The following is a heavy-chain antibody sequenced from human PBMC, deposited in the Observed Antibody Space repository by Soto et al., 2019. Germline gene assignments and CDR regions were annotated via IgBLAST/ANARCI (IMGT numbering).Heavy chain of an antibody. CDR2: ISHAGKNE. CDR3: GRFAKFGGGWP. D-gene: IGHD6-19*01. J-gene: IGHJ4*02. CDR1: GFTFSSYA. V-gene: IGHV3-30*14. Sequence: QVQLVESGGGVVQPGRSLRLSCAASGFTFSSYAIHLVRRAPGQGLEWVAAISHAGKNEVHADSVKRRFTGCRDNAKNVVYLQMDSLGADDTGVFYCGRFAKFGGGWPWGQGTDVSVSS.